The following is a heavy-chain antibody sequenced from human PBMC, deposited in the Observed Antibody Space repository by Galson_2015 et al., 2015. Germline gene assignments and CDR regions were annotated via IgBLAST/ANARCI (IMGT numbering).Heavy chain of an antibody. D-gene: IGHD3-10*01. CDR2: ISGSGGYT. CDR1: GFTFSSYA. Sequence: SLRLSCAASGFTFSSYAMSWVRQGPGKGLEWVSDISGSGGYTYYADSVKGRFIISRDNSKNTLFLQMNSLTAEDTAVYYCAKHGEGSGNSRMDVWGQGTTVTVSS. CDR3: AKHGEGSGNSRMDV. V-gene: IGHV3-23*01. J-gene: IGHJ6*02.